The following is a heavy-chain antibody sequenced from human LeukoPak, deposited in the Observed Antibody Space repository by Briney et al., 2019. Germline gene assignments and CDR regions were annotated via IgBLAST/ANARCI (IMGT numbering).Heavy chain of an antibody. Sequence: GGFLRLSCAASGFPFSRYAMSWVRQTPERGLEWVSVISGSDGSRYYADSVKGRFTISRDNSKNTLYLQMNSLRAEDTAVYYCIYCSSTSCYWGQGTLVTVSS. D-gene: IGHD2-2*01. CDR2: ISGSDGSR. CDR1: GFPFSRYA. J-gene: IGHJ4*02. V-gene: IGHV3-23*01. CDR3: IYCSSTSCY.